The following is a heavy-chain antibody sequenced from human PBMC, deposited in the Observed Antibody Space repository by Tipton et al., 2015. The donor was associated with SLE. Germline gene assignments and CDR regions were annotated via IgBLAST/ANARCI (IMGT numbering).Heavy chain of an antibody. D-gene: IGHD3-22*01. Sequence: LRLSCTVSGGSINSRYWSWIRQPPGKGLEWIGYFYGGSTRYNPSLAGRDTISGDTSKNQFSLTLNSVTAADTAVYFCARQPYYESPFDYWGQGTLVTVSS. CDR3: ARQPYYESPFDY. J-gene: IGHJ4*02. CDR1: GGSINSRY. CDR2: FYGGST. V-gene: IGHV4-59*08.